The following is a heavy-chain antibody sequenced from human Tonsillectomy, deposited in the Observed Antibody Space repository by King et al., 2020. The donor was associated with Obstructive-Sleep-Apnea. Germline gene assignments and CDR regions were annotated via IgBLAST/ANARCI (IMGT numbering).Heavy chain of an antibody. V-gene: IGHV3-7*01. CDR3: ARAWTSCGSSSCLVFNL. Sequence: VQLVESGGGLVKPGGSLRLSCAASGFTFSSYWMSWVRQAPGKGLEWVANIKQDGSERYYVDSVKGRFTISRDNAKNSLYLQLNSLRVEDTAVYYCARAWTSCGSSSCLVFNLWRQATLVTVSS. CDR1: GFTFSSYW. J-gene: IGHJ4*02. D-gene: IGHD2-2*01. CDR2: IKQDGSER.